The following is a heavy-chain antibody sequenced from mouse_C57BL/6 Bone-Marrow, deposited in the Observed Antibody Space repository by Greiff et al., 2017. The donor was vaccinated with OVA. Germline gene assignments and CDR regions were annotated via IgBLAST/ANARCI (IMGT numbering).Heavy chain of an antibody. CDR3: ARQANWGGGVGLDY. V-gene: IGHV1-9*01. Sequence: QVQLQQSGAELMKPGASVKLSCKASGYTFTGYWIEWVKQRPGHGLEWIGAILPGGGSTNYNEKFKGKATFTVETSSNPAYMQLSSLTTEDSAIYSGARQANWGGGVGLDYWGQGTTLTVSS. CDR2: ILPGGGST. J-gene: IGHJ2*01. D-gene: IGHD4-1*01. CDR1: GYTFTGYW.